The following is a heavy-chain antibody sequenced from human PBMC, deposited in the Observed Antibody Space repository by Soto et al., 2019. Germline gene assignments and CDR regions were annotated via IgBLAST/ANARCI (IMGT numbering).Heavy chain of an antibody. CDR2: IYYSGST. V-gene: IGHV4-59*01. CDR3: ARVLVDTAMVGAFDI. J-gene: IGHJ3*02. Sequence: LETLSLTCTVSGGSISSYYWSWIRQPPGKGLEWIGYIYYSGSTNYNPSLKSRVTISVDTSKNQFSLKLSSVTAADTAVYYCARVLVDTAMVGAFDIWGQGTMVTVSS. CDR1: GGSISSYY. D-gene: IGHD5-18*01.